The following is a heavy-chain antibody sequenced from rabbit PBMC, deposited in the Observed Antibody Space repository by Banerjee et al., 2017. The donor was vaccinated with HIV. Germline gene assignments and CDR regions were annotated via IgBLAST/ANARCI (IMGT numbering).Heavy chain of an antibody. D-gene: IGHD8-1*01. Sequence: QEQLEESGGGLVQPGGTLTLTCTASGFTISSYWMSWVRQAPGKGLEWIACINTSSGNTVYASWAKGRFTISKTSSTTVTLQMTSLTAADTATYFCARDRGTDSNYYYYFNLWGQGTLVTVS. J-gene: IGHJ4*01. CDR3: ARDRGTDSNYYYYFNL. V-gene: IGHV1S45*01. CDR1: GFTISSYW. CDR2: INTSSGNT.